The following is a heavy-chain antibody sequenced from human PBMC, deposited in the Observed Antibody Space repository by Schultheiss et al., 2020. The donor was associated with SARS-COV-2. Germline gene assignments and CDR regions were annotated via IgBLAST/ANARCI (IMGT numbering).Heavy chain of an antibody. Sequence: LTCTVSGGFLNNYYWSWIRQPAGKGLEWIGRIYATGTTNYNPSLKSRLTMSVDTSKNQFSLNLTSPTAADTAVYYCARETLESTDFWGQGILVTVSS. V-gene: IGHV4-4*07. CDR1: GGFLNNYY. CDR3: ARETLESTDF. D-gene: IGHD2/OR15-2a*01. CDR2: IYATGTT. J-gene: IGHJ4*02.